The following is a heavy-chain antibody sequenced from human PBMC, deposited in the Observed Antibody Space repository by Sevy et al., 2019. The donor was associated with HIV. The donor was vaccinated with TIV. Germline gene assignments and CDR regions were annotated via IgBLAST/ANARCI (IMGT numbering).Heavy chain of an antibody. CDR1: GFTFSNYA. CDR3: AREAKYDYVWGSYRLPPYY. Sequence: VGSLRLSCAASGFTFSNYAMHWVRQAPGKGLEWVAVISYDGSNKYYADSVKGRFTISRDNSKNTLYLQMNSLRAEDTAVYYCAREAKYDYVWGSYRLPPYYWGQGTLVTVSS. D-gene: IGHD3-16*02. CDR2: ISYDGSNK. J-gene: IGHJ4*02. V-gene: IGHV3-30*04.